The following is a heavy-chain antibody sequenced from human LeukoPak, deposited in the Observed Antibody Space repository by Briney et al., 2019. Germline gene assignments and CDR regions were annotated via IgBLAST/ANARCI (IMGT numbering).Heavy chain of an antibody. CDR2: ISGSGGST. CDR3: AKSHCSGGSCYPVADY. Sequence: GGSLRLSCAASGFTFSSYAMSWVRQAPGKGLEWVSAISGSGGSTYYADSVKGRFTISRDNSKNTLYLQMNSLRAEDTAVYYCAKSHCSGGSCYPVADYWGQGTLVTVSS. V-gene: IGHV3-23*01. J-gene: IGHJ4*02. D-gene: IGHD2-15*01. CDR1: GFTFSSYA.